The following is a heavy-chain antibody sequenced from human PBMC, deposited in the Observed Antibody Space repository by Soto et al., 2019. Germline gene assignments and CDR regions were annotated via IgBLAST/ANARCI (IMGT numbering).Heavy chain of an antibody. V-gene: IGHV3-30-3*01. D-gene: IGHD6-13*01. J-gene: IGHJ4*02. CDR3: ARGGSSAPV. Sequence: VQLMESGGGLAQPGGSLRLSCAASGFTFSSYAMHWVRQAPGKGLEWVAVISYDGSNKYYADSVKGRFTISRDNSKNTLYLQMNSLRAEDTAVYYCARGGSSAPVWGQGTLVTVSS. CDR1: GFTFSSYA. CDR2: ISYDGSNK.